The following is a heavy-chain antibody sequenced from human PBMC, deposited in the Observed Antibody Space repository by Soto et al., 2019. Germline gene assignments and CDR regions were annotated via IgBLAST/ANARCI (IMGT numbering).Heavy chain of an antibody. CDR3: ARGRPYCTNGVCYIAYFDY. J-gene: IGHJ4*02. V-gene: IGHV1-18*01. Sequence: ASVKVSCKASGYTFTSYAMHWVRQAPGQGLEWMGWISAYNGNTNYAQKLQGRVTMTTDTSTSTAYMELRSLRSDDTAVYYCARGRPYCTNGVCYIAYFDYWGQGTLVTVSS. CDR1: GYTFTSYA. CDR2: ISAYNGNT. D-gene: IGHD2-8*01.